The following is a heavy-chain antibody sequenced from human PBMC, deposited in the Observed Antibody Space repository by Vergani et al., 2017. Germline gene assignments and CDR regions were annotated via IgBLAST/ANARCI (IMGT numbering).Heavy chain of an antibody. CDR3: AGGVTREWLLGFY. Sequence: QLQLQESGPGLVKPSETLSLTCTVSGCSISSSSYYWGWIRQPPGKGLEWIGSIYYSGSTYYNPSLKSRVTISVDTSKNQFSLKLSSVTAADTAVYYCAGGVTREWLLGFYWGQGTLVTVSS. V-gene: IGHV4-39*07. D-gene: IGHD3-3*01. J-gene: IGHJ4*02. CDR2: IYYSGST. CDR1: GCSISSSSYY.